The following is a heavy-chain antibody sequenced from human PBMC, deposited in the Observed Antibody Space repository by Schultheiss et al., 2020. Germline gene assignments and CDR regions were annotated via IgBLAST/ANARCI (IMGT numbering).Heavy chain of an antibody. Sequence: GGSLRLSCADTGVSFSDFAMSWVSQAPGKGLEWVAVIWYDGSNKYYADSVKGRFTISRDNSKNTLYLKMNSLRAEDTAVYYCALNTVTFGSLDYWGQGTLVTVSS. V-gene: IGHV3-33*08. D-gene: IGHD4-17*01. CDR1: GVSFSDFA. J-gene: IGHJ4*02. CDR2: IWYDGSNK. CDR3: ALNTVTFGSLDY.